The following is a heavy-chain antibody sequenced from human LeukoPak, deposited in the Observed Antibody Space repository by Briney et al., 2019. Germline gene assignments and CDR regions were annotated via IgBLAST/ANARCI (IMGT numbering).Heavy chain of an antibody. CDR3: ARGEGCSSTSCYTTYWFDP. J-gene: IGHJ5*02. CDR2: IYYSGST. D-gene: IGHD2-2*02. CDR1: GGSISSGGYY. Sequence: PQTLSLTCTVSGGSISSGGYYWSWIRQHPGKGLEWIGYIYYSGSTYYNPSLKSRVTISVDTSKNQFSLKLSSVTAADTAVYYCARGEGCSSTSCYTTYWFDPWGQGTLVTVSS. V-gene: IGHV4-31*03.